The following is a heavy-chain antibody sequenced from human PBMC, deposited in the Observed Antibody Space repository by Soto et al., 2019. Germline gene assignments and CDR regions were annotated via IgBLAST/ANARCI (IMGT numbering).Heavy chain of an antibody. Sequence: QVQLVQSGAAVKKPGASVKVSCKASGYTFTGYYMHWVRQAPGQGLEWMGWINPNSGGTNYAQKFQGWVTMTRDTSISTAYMELSRLRSDDTAVYYCARDLVRGTMRVYYYYGMDVWGQGTTVTVSS. CDR2: INPNSGGT. CDR1: GYTFTGYY. J-gene: IGHJ6*02. CDR3: ARDLVRGTMRVYYYYGMDV. V-gene: IGHV1-2*04. D-gene: IGHD3-10*01.